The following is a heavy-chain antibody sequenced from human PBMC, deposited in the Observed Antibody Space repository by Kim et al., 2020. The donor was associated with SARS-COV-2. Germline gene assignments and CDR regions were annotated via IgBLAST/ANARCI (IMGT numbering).Heavy chain of an antibody. D-gene: IGHD5-12*01. V-gene: IGHV3-11*01. J-gene: IGHJ6*03. CDR1: GFTFSDYY. CDR3: ARETWDIVATMAYYYYYMDV. Sequence: GGSLRLSCAASGFTFSDYYMSWIRQAPGKGLEWVSYISSSGSTIYYADSVKGRFTISRDNAKNSLYLQMNSLRAEDTAVYYCARETWDIVATMAYYYYYMDVWGKGTTVTVSS. CDR2: ISSSGSTI.